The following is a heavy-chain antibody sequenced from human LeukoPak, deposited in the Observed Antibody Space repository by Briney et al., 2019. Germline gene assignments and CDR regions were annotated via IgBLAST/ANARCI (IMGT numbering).Heavy chain of an antibody. CDR3: ARGPVGDHRYGMDV. V-gene: IGHV1-69*04. Sequence: ASVKVSCKASGGTFSSYAISWVRQAPGQGLEWMGRIIPILGIANYAQKFQGRVTITADKSTSTAYMELSSLRSEDTAVYYCARGPVGDHRYGMDVWGQGTTVTVSS. D-gene: IGHD4-17*01. J-gene: IGHJ6*01. CDR2: IIPILGIA. CDR1: GGTFSSYA.